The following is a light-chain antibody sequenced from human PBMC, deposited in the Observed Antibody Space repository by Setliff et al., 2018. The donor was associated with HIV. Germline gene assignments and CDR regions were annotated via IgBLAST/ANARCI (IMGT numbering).Light chain of an antibody. J-gene: IGLJ1*01. Sequence: QSALTQPASVSGSPGQSITISCTGTSSDIGSYNLVSWYQQHPGRAPKLIIYEVNKRPSEVSARFSASKSGNTASLTISELQADDEADYYCCSYTGDNVLYVFGTGTKVTVL. V-gene: IGLV2-23*02. CDR1: SSDIGSYNL. CDR2: EVN. CDR3: CSYTGDNVLYV.